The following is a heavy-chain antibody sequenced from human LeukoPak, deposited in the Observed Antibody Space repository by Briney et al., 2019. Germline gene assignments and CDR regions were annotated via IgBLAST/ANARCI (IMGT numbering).Heavy chain of an antibody. CDR2: INPNSGGT. CDR3: ARIPTPYNWNDVGCFDY. Sequence: ASVKVSCKASGYTFTGYYMHWVRQAPGQGLEWMGWINPNSGGTNYAQKLQGRVTMTRDTSISTAYMELSRLRSDDTAVYYCARIPTPYNWNDVGCFDYWGQGTLVTVSS. J-gene: IGHJ4*02. V-gene: IGHV1-2*02. CDR1: GYTFTGYY. D-gene: IGHD1-20*01.